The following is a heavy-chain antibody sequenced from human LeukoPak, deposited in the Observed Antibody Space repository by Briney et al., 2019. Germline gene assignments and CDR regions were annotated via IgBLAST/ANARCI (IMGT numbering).Heavy chain of an antibody. J-gene: IGHJ4*02. CDR1: GYSFTDYA. Sequence: ASVKVSCKTSGYSFTDYAITWVRQVRGQGLQWVGWISASNGNTDYAQSFRGRATMTTDPSTSTAYMELSSLRSEDTAVYYCARRKRSTLDYWGQGTLVTVSS. CDR3: ARRKRSTLDY. CDR2: ISASNGNT. V-gene: IGHV1-18*01. D-gene: IGHD5-24*01.